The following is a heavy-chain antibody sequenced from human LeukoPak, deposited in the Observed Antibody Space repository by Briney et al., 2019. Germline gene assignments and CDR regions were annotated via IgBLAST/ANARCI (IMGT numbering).Heavy chain of an antibody. D-gene: IGHD3-22*01. J-gene: IGHJ4*02. V-gene: IGHV3-33*08. CDR3: ARDEYYYDSSGLDY. CDR1: GFTFSSYG. Sequence: PGGSLRLSCVSSGFTFSSYGRHGVRQAPAKELDGVAGRWYDGRKKYYADSVNGRFTISRDESKNTLYLQMNSMRAEDTAVYYCARDEYYYDSSGLDYWGQGTLVTVSS. CDR2: RWYDGRKK.